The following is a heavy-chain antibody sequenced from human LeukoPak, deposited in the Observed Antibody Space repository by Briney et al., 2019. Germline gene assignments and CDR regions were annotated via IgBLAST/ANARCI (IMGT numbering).Heavy chain of an antibody. D-gene: IGHD1-1*01. CDR1: GFTFDDYA. J-gene: IGHJ6*02. CDR2: INWNGGNI. V-gene: IGHV3-9*01. CDR3: AKGLERRYYYYGMDV. Sequence: GGSLRLSCAAFGFTFDDYAMHWVRQAPGKGLEWVSGINWNGGNIGYADSVKGRFTISRDNAKNSLFLQMNSLRVEDAALYYCAKGLERRYYYYGMDVWGQGTTVTVSS.